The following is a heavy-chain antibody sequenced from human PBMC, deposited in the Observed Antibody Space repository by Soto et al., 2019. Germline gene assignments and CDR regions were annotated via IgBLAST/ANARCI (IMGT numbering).Heavy chain of an antibody. D-gene: IGHD2-8*02. CDR3: AIRPYRTGGVKWFDP. CDR1: GGTFSNFG. CDR2: IIPTLGTA. V-gene: IGHV1-69*06. J-gene: IGHJ5*02. Sequence: QVQLVQSGAEVKKPGSSVKVSCKASGGTFSNFGITWLRHAPGQVLEWMGGIIPTLGTAIYAQNFQGRVTIIADKSTSTVSMELSSLRAEDTAVYYCAIRPYRTGGVKWFDPWGQGTLVTVSS.